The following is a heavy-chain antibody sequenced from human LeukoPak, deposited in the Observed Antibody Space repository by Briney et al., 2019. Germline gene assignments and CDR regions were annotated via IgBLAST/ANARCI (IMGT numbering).Heavy chain of an antibody. CDR2: IYGGGST. D-gene: IGHD3-10*01. CDR3: ARAKGSGSYLD. V-gene: IGHV3-66*01. CDR1: GFTVSSNY. Sequence: PGGSLRLSCAASGFTVSSNYMSWVRQAPGKGLEWVSVIYGGGSTYYADSVKGRFTISRDNSKNTLYLQMNSLRAEDTAVYYCARAKGSGSYLDWGQGTLVTVSS. J-gene: IGHJ4*02.